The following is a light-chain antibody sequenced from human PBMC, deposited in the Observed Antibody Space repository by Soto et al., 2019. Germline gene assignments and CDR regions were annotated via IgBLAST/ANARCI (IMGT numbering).Light chain of an antibody. CDR1: SSNIGNNY. CDR2: DNY. Sequence: QSVLTHPPSVYAAPGQNVTISCSGTSSNIGNNYVSWYQHLPGTAPRILIYDNYKRPSGIPDRFSGFKSGTSATLGITGLQTGDEAHYYRGTWDTSLRAFYVFGSGTKVTVL. CDR3: GTWDTSLRAFYV. V-gene: IGLV1-51*01. J-gene: IGLJ1*01.